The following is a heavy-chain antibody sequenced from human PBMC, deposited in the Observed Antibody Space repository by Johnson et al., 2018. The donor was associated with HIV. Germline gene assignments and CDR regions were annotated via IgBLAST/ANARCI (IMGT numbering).Heavy chain of an antibody. V-gene: IGHV3-30*19. CDR3: ARAPGYSRAFDI. Sequence: QVQLVESGGGVVQPGGSLRLSCAASGFNFKNYGMHWVRQAPGKGLEWVAVISFDENNTVYADSVKGRFTISRDNSKNTLFLHMNSLRTEDTAIYYCARAPGYSRAFDIWGQGTMVTVS. D-gene: IGHD5-18*01. CDR1: GFNFKNYG. J-gene: IGHJ3*02. CDR2: ISFDENNT.